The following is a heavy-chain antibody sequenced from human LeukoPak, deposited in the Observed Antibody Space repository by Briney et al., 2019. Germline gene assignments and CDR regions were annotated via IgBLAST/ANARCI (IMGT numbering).Heavy chain of an antibody. CDR1: GFTFSNYW. V-gene: IGHV3-74*03. CDR2: INSDGSSI. Sequence: GSLRLSREASGFTFSNYWMHWVRQAPGKGLVWVSRINSDGSSITYADSVKGRFTISRDNSKNTLYLQMNSLRAEDTAVYYCAKDGVGATLSDYWGQGTLVTVSS. D-gene: IGHD1-26*01. CDR3: AKDGVGATLSDY. J-gene: IGHJ4*02.